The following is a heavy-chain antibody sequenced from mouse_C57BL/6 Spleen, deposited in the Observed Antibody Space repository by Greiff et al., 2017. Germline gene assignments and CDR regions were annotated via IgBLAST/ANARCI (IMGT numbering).Heavy chain of an antibody. CDR1: GFHIKDHY. CDR2: IDPEDGET. D-gene: IGHD1-1*01. J-gene: IGHJ1*03. Sequence: EVQLQQSGAELVKPGASVKLSCTASGFHIKDHYMHWVKQRTEQGLEWIGRIDPEDGETKYAPKFKGKATITAHTSSTTAYLQLSSLTSEYTAVYYCASKDVSSHWYLDDWGKGTTVTVSS. V-gene: IGHV14-2*01. CDR3: ASKDVSSHWYLDD.